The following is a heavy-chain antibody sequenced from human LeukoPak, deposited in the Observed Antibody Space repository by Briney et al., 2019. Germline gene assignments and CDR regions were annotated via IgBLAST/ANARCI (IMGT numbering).Heavy chain of an antibody. J-gene: IGHJ4*02. CDR1: GFTFSSYA. D-gene: IGHD3-16*01. CDR3: AKGIAIGAYHGVDY. CDR2: ISGSGGST. V-gene: IGHV3-23*01. Sequence: GGSLRLSCAASGFTFSSYAMSWVRQAPGKGMEWVSAISGSGGSTYYADSVKGRFTISRDNSKNTLYLQMNSLRAEDTAVYYCAKGIAIGAYHGVDYWGQGTLVTVSS.